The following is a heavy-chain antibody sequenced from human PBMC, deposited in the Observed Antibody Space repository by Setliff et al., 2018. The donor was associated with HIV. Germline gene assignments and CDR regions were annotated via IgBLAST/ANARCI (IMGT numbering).Heavy chain of an antibody. CDR1: GGSINSGSYY. Sequence: SETLSLTCTVSGGSINSGSYYWSWIRQPAGKGLEWIGHIYTSGSTNYNPSLKSRVTISVDTSKNQFSLKLTSVTAADTAVHYCARAPYYDFWSGYFSLTNLHVFDIWGQGTMVTVSS. CDR2: IYTSGST. V-gene: IGHV4-61*09. D-gene: IGHD3-3*01. J-gene: IGHJ3*02. CDR3: ARAPYYDFWSGYFSLTNLHVFDI.